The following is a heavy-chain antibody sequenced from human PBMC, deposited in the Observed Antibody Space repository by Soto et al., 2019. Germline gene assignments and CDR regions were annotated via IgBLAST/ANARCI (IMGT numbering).Heavy chain of an antibody. CDR3: ARDEYYDSNNWFEH. CDR1: GCTISNYY. Sequence: SGSLSLAFAVSGCTISNYYWSWIRQPAGKGLEWIGRVYSTGTTHYNPSLRSRVAMSVDTSKNQFSLRLDSVTAADTATYFCARDEYYDSNNWFEHWGLGTLVTVSS. J-gene: IGHJ5*02. V-gene: IGHV4-4*07. D-gene: IGHD3-22*01. CDR2: VYSTGTT.